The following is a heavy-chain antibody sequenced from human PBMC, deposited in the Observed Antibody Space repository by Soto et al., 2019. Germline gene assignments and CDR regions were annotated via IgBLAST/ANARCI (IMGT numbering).Heavy chain of an antibody. Sequence: ASVKVSCKASGYTFTSYAMHWVRQAPGQRLEWMGWINAGDGNTKYSQKFQGRVTITRDTSASTAYMELSSLRSEDTAVYYCAGFVGGEYSGSYSNWFDPWGQGTLVTVSS. CDR2: INAGDGNT. D-gene: IGHD1-26*01. V-gene: IGHV1-3*01. CDR3: AGFVGGEYSGSYSNWFDP. J-gene: IGHJ5*02. CDR1: GYTFTSYA.